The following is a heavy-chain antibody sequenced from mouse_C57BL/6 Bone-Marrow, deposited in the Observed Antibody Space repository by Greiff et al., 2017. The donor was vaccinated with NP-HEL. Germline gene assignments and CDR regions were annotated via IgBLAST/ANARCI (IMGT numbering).Heavy chain of an antibody. D-gene: IGHD2-10*01. CDR1: GYTFTSYW. V-gene: IGHV1-61*01. CDR3: ARQPYYGNYGYFDY. Sequence: QVQLKQPGAELVRPGSSVKLSCKASGYTFTSYWMDWVKQRPGQGLEWIGNIYPSDSETHYNQKFKDKATLTVDKSSSTAYMQLSSLTSEDSAVYYCARQPYYGNYGYFDYWGQGTTLTVSS. CDR2: IYPSDSET. J-gene: IGHJ2*01.